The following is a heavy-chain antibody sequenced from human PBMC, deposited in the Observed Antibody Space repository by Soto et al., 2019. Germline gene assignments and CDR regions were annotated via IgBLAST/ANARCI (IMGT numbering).Heavy chain of an antibody. CDR3: ARGYRISMVILTTNYFDS. CDR2: IHHGGST. V-gene: IGHV4-34*01. J-gene: IGHJ4*02. D-gene: IGHD3-10*01. CDR1: VRPFGGFY. Sequence: SETLSLTCAVRVRPFGGFYWTWMRQSPGKGLEWIGEIHHGGSTNYNPSLKSRVTMSLDTSKNQFSLKLTSVTAADTAVYYCARGYRISMVILTTNYFDSWGQGTPVTVSS.